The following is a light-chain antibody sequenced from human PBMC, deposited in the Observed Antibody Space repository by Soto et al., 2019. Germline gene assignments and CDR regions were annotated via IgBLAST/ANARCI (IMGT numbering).Light chain of an antibody. J-gene: IGLJ1*01. CDR3: CSYAGTNTYV. CDR2: EGN. Sequence: QSALTQPDSVSGSLGQSITMSCTGTSSGVGSSNLVSWYQQLPGNAPKHIIYEGNKRPSGVSNRFSGSKSDNTASLTIFDPQAEDEADYYCCSYAGTNTYVFGSGTKLTAL. CDR1: SSGVGSSNL. V-gene: IGLV2-23*01.